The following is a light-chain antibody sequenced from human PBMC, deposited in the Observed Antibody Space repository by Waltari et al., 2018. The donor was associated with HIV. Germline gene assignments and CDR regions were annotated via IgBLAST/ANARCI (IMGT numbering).Light chain of an antibody. CDR2: YAS. CDR3: QQLNSYPLIT. V-gene: IGKV1-9*01. CDR1: QGINNY. Sequence: DIQLTQSPSFLSASVGDRVTITCRASQGINNYLAWYQQKPGKAPNLLIYYASTLQSGVPSRFSGSGSGTEFTLTINSLQPEDFATYYCQQLNSYPLITFGQGTRLEIK. J-gene: IGKJ5*01.